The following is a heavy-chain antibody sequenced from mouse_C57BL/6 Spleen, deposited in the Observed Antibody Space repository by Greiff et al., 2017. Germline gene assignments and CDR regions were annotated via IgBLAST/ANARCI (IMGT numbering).Heavy chain of an antibody. CDR2: INPNNGGT. Sequence: VQLKQSGPELVKPGASVKMSCKASGYTFTDYNMHWVKQSHGKSLEWIGYINPNNGGTSYNQKFKGKDTLTVNKSSSTAYMELRSLTSEDSAVYYCARSATYFDYWGQGTTLTVSS. CDR1: GYTFTDYN. CDR3: ARSATYFDY. J-gene: IGHJ2*01. V-gene: IGHV1-22*01.